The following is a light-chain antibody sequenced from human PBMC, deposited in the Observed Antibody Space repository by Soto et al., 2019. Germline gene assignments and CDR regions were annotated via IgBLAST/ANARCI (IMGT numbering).Light chain of an antibody. V-gene: IGKV3-20*01. J-gene: IGKJ1*01. CDR2: GAS. Sequence: EIVLAQSPGTLSLPPGERATLSCRASQSIGNRYIAWYQQKPGQAPRLLIYGASIRGTGIPDRFSGSGSGTDFTLTISRLEPEDLAVYYCQQYGSSPRTFGQGTKVDIK. CDR1: QSIGNRY. CDR3: QQYGSSPRT.